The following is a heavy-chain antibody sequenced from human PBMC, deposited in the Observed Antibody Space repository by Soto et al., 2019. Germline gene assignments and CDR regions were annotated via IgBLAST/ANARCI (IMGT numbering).Heavy chain of an antibody. CDR2: ISSSSSTI. D-gene: IGHD1-1*01. CDR1: GFTFSSYS. J-gene: IGHJ5*02. CDR3: SRHPERRAEIGWFDT. V-gene: IGHV3-48*01. Sequence: EVQLVESGGGLVQPGGSLRLSCAASGFTFSSYSMNWVRQAPGKGLEWVSYISSSSSTIYYADSAKGRFTISRDNAKNSRYLQMNRLRAEDTGVYYCSRHPERRAEIGWFDTWGQGTLVTVSS.